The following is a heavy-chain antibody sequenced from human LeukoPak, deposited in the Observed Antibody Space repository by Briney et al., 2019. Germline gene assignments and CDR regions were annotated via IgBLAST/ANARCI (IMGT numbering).Heavy chain of an antibody. CDR2: ITTSSTYI. D-gene: IGHD3-10*01. Sequence: GESLRLSCAASGFSFSTYNMNWVRQAPGKGLEWVSSITTSSTYIYYADSVKGRFTISRDNAKNSLYLQMNSLRADGTAVYYCARGPMFRGFLIRRSKSGYFDFWGQGTLVTVSS. CDR1: GFSFSTYN. J-gene: IGHJ4*02. V-gene: IGHV3-21*01. CDR3: ARGPMFRGFLIRRSKSGYFDF.